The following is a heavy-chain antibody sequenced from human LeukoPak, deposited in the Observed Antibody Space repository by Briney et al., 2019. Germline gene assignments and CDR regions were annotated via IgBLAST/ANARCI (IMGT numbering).Heavy chain of an antibody. CDR2: ISNTGGST. Sequence: GGSLRLSCAVSGFTFSNYGMNWVRQAPGKGLEWVSGISNTGGSTYYADSVKGRFTISRDNSKNALYLQMNSLRAEDTAIYYCVSGWYIDYWGQGTLVTVSS. V-gene: IGHV3-23*01. CDR3: VSGWYIDY. J-gene: IGHJ4*02. CDR1: GFTFSNYG. D-gene: IGHD6-19*01.